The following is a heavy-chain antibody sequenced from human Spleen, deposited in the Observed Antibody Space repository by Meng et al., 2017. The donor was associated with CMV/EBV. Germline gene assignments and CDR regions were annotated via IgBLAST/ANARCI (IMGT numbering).Heavy chain of an antibody. D-gene: IGHD5-24*01. CDR1: YTFTSYY. J-gene: IGHJ4*02. CDR3: ARDGDSSNYAPGPFDH. Sequence: YTFTSYYMNWVRQTPGQGFEWMGLINPSRGTTTSAQKFQGRVTMTRDTSTSTVYMELTNLRSEDTAVYYCARDGDSSNYAPGPFDHWGQGTLVTVSS. V-gene: IGHV1-46*01. CDR2: INPSRGTT.